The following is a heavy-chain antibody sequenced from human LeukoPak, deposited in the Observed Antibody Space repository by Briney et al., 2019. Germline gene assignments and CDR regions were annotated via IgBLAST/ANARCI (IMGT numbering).Heavy chain of an antibody. D-gene: IGHD4-17*01. CDR2: IYHSGST. J-gene: IGHJ6*02. V-gene: IGHV4-30-2*01. CDR1: GGSISSGGYS. Sequence: PSQTLSLTCAVSGGSISSGGYSWSWIRQPPGKGLEWIGYIYHSGSTYYNPSLKSRVTISLDTSKNQFSLKLTSVTAADTAVYYCARNLGYGDYYYYYGMDVWGQGTTVTVSS. CDR3: ARNLGYGDYYYYYGMDV.